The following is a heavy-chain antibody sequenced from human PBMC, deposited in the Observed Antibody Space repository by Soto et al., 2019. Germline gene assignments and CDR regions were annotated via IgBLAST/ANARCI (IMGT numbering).Heavy chain of an antibody. D-gene: IGHD1-20*01. V-gene: IGHV1-18*01. CDR2: ISVYNTNT. CDR1: GYTFTSYC. CDR3: ARGGELYNWNDYNYYGLDV. Sequence: ASVKVSCKASGYTFTSYCICWVRQAPGQGLEWMGWISVYNTNTNYAQNLQGRVTMTTDTSTNTAYMELRSLRSDDTAVYYCARGGELYNWNDYNYYGLDVWGQGTTLTVSS. J-gene: IGHJ6*02.